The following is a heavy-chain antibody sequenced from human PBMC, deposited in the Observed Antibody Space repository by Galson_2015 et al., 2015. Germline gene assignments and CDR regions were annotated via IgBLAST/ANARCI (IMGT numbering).Heavy chain of an antibody. CDR2: ISSSSSTI. CDR1: GFTFSSYS. V-gene: IGHV3-48*02. J-gene: IGHJ4*02. D-gene: IGHD3-3*02. CDR3: ARDERFWSGYYLDY. Sequence: SCAASGFTFSSYSMNWVRQAPGKGLEWVSYISSSSSTIYYADSVKGRFTISRDNAKNSLYLQMNSLRDEDTAVYYCARDERFWSGYYLDYWGQGTLVTVSS.